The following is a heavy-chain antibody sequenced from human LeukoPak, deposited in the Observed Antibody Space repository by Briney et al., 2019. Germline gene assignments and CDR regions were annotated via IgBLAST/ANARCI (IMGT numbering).Heavy chain of an antibody. D-gene: IGHD2-2*01. CDR3: AREVPAAMGRYYYYYYMDV. V-gene: IGHV1-8*03. Sequence: ASVNVSFKSSVYTFTNYDINWVRQAAGQGLEWMGWMNPNSGNTGYAQKFQGRVTITRNTSISTAYMELSSLRSEDTAVYYCAREVPAAMGRYYYYYYMDVWGKGTTVTVSS. CDR1: VYTFTNYD. CDR2: MNPNSGNT. J-gene: IGHJ6*03.